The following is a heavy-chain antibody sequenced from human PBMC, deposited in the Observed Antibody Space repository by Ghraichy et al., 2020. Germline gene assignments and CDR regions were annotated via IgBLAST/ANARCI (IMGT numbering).Heavy chain of an antibody. CDR3: ARAEPSWAPPICDY. V-gene: IGHV3-21*01. CDR2: ISGSSSKL. J-gene: IGHJ4*02. D-gene: IGHD1-14*01. Sequence: GGSLRLSCAASGFTFSSYSMNWVRQAPGRGLEWVSSISGSSSKLFYAESVRGRFSISRDNAKNSLFLQMNSLRAEDTAVYYCARAEPSWAPPICDYWGQGTLVTVSS. CDR1: GFTFSSYS.